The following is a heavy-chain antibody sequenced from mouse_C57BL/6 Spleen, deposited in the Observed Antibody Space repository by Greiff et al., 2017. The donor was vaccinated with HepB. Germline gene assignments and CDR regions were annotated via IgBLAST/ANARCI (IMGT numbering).Heavy chain of an antibody. D-gene: IGHD4-1*01. Sequence: ESGPGLVKPSQSLSLTCSVTGYSITSGYYWNWIRQVPGNQLEWMGYISYDGSNNYNPSLKNRISITRDTSKNQFFLKLNSVTTEDTATYYCASYKLGWFAYWGQGTLVTVSA. J-gene: IGHJ3*01. CDR3: ASYKLGWFAY. CDR2: ISYDGSN. V-gene: IGHV3-6*01. CDR1: GYSITSGYY.